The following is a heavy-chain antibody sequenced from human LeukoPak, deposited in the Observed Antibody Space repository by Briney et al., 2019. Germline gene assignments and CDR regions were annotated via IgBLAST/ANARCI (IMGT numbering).Heavy chain of an antibody. V-gene: IGHV4-30-2*01. Sequence: SETLSLTCTVSGGSISSGGYYWRWIRQPPGKGLEWIGYIYHSGSTYYNPSLKSRVTISVDRSKNQFSLKLSSVTAADTAVYYCARDSIAAPVAGWGQGTLVTVSS. J-gene: IGHJ4*02. CDR1: GGSISSGGYY. CDR2: IYHSGST. CDR3: ARDSIAAPVAG. D-gene: IGHD6-6*01.